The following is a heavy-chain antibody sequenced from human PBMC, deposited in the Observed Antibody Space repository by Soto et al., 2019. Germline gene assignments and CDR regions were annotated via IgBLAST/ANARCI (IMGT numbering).Heavy chain of an antibody. CDR3: ASSPGTAMVGYYYYGMDV. Sequence: SVKVSCKASXGTFSSYAISWVRQAPGQGLEWMGGIIPIFGTANYAQKFQGRVTITADESTSTAYMELSSLRSEDTAVYYCASSPGTAMVGYYYYGMDVWGQGTTVTVSS. D-gene: IGHD5-18*01. CDR1: XGTFSSYA. CDR2: IIPIFGTA. J-gene: IGHJ6*02. V-gene: IGHV1-69*13.